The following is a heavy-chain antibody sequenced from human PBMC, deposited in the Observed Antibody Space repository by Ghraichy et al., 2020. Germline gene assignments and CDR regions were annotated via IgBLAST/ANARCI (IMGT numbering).Heavy chain of an antibody. J-gene: IGHJ6*02. D-gene: IGHD6-6*01. CDR2: VYYSGSA. CDR1: GGSISSSSYY. CDR3: RFSSSPFNYGMDV. Sequence: SETLSLTCTVSGGSISSSSYYWGWIRQPPGKGLEWIGSVYYSGSAYYNPSLKSRVTISVDTSKNQFSLKLSSVTAADTAVYYCRFSSSPFNYGMDVWGQGTTVTVSS. V-gene: IGHV4-39*01.